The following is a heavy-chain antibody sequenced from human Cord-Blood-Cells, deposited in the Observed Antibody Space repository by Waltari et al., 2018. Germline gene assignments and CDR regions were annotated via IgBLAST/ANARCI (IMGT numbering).Heavy chain of an antibody. J-gene: IGHJ3*02. CDR2: IIPIFGTA. D-gene: IGHD6-13*01. CDR3: AGDIAAAGAFDI. V-gene: IGHV1-69*01. CDR1: GGTFSSHA. Sequence: QVQLVQSGAEVKKPGSSVKVSCKASGGTFSSHAICWVRQAPGQGLEWMGGIIPIFGTANYAQKFQGRVTITADESTSTAYMELSSLRSEDTAVYYCAGDIAAAGAFDIWGQGTMVTVSS.